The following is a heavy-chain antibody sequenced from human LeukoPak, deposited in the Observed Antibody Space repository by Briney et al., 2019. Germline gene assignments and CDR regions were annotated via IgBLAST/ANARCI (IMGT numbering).Heavy chain of an antibody. Sequence: ASVQVSCKASGYTFTGYFMHWVRQAPGQGLEWMGWINPNSGGTKYAQKFQGRVTMTRDKSITTAYMELSRLTSDDTAVYYYARGRGAATTVVTATLDDYWGQGTLVTVS. V-gene: IGHV1-2*02. D-gene: IGHD4-23*01. CDR2: INPNSGGT. CDR1: GYTFTGYF. CDR3: ARGRGAATTVVTATLDDY. J-gene: IGHJ4*02.